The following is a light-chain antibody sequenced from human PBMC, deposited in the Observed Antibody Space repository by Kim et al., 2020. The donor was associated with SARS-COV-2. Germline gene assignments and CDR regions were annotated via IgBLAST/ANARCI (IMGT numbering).Light chain of an antibody. CDR3: QQRNSWPPAVT. CDR2: AAS. J-gene: IGKJ4*01. V-gene: IGKV3-11*01. Sequence: PGERATLSCRASQNIDTYLAWYQQRPGQAPRLLVYAASNRATGVPDRFSGSGSVTDFTLTISSLEPEDFSIYYCQQRNSWPPAVTFGGGTKVDIK. CDR1: QNIDTY.